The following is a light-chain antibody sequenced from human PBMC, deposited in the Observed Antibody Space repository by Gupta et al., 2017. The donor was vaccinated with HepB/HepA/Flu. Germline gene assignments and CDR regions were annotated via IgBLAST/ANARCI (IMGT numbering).Light chain of an antibody. CDR1: SSNIGSNY. CDR2: RNN. Sequence: QSVLTQPPSASGTPGQRVTISCSGSSSNIGSNYVYWYQQLPGTAPKLLIYRNNQRPSRVPDRFSGSKSGTSASLAISGLRSEDEADYYCAAWDGSLSGVVFGGGTKLTVL. V-gene: IGLV1-47*01. J-gene: IGLJ3*02. CDR3: AAWDGSLSGVV.